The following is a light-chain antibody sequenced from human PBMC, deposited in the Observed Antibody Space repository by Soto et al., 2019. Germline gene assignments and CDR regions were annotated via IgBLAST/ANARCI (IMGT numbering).Light chain of an antibody. V-gene: IGLV2-8*01. CDR1: SSDIGTFSS. CDR2: GVS. J-gene: IGLJ1*01. CDR3: SSYTTSNTLV. Sequence: QSALTQPPSASGSPGQSVTISCTGTSSDIGTFSSISWYQQYPGKAPKLMIFGVSQRPSGVPDRFSGSKSANTASLTVSGLQDEDEAEYYCSSYTTSNTLVFGSGTKLTVL.